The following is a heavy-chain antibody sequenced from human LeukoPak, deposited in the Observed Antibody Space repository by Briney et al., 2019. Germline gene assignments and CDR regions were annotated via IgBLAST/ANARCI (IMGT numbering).Heavy chain of an antibody. J-gene: IGHJ1*01. V-gene: IGHV3-23*01. D-gene: IGHD4-17*01. CDR1: GFTFSSYG. Sequence: PGGSLGLSCAASGFTFSSYGITWVRQAPGKGLEWVSTISATGGSTYYADSVKGRFTISRDNSKDTLYLQMNSLRAEDTAVYYCAKGKYGAYVSDISYFQHWGQGTLVTVSS. CDR2: ISATGGST. CDR3: AKGKYGAYVSDISYFQH.